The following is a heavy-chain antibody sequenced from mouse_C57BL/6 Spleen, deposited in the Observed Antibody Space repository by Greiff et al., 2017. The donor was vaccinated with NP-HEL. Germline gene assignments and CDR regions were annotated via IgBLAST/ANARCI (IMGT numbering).Heavy chain of an antibody. Sequence: QVQLQQPGAELVKPGASVKLSCKASGYTFTSYWMHWVKQRPGQGLEWIGMIHPNSGSTNYNEKFKSKATLTVDKSSSTAYMQLSSLTSEDSAVYYCAREGGDDYGGPLDYGGQGTTLTVSS. CDR2: IHPNSGST. D-gene: IGHD2-4*01. V-gene: IGHV1-64*01. CDR3: AREGGDDYGGPLDY. J-gene: IGHJ2*01. CDR1: GYTFTSYW.